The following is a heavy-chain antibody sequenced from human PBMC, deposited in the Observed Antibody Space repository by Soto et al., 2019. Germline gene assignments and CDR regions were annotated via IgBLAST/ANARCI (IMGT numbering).Heavy chain of an antibody. J-gene: IGHJ4*02. Sequence: EVQLLESGGGLVQPGGSLRLSCAASGFTFSSYAMNWVRQAPGKGLEWVSVISGSGDSTYYADSVKGRFTISRDNSKNTLYLQMNGLRAADTAVYYCARRSSSWYFDYWGQGTLVTVSS. D-gene: IGHD6-13*01. CDR3: ARRSSSWYFDY. CDR2: ISGSGDST. CDR1: GFTFSSYA. V-gene: IGHV3-23*01.